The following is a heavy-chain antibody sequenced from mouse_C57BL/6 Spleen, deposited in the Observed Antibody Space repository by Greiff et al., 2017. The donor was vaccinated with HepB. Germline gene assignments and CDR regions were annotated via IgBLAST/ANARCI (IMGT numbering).Heavy chain of an antibody. CDR2: ISDGGSYT. Sequence: EVMLVESGGGLVKPGGSLKLSCAASGFTFSSYAMSLVRQTPEKRLEWVATISDGGSYTYYPDNVKGRFTISRDNAKNNLYLQMSHLKSEDTAMYYCARGSYGSSYGWYFDVWGTGTTVTVSS. CDR1: GFTFSSYA. V-gene: IGHV5-4*03. CDR3: ARGSYGSSYGWYFDV. J-gene: IGHJ1*03. D-gene: IGHD1-1*01.